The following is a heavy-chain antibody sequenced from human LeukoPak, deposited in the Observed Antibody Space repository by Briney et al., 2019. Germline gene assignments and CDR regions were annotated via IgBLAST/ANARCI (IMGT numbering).Heavy chain of an antibody. V-gene: IGHV3-48*01. CDR3: ATTTVTTGYFDY. J-gene: IGHJ4*02. CDR1: GFTFSNYN. CDR2: ISSSSSTI. Sequence: PGGSLRLSCAVSGFTFSNYNMNWVRQAPGKGLEWVSYISSSSSTINYADSVKGRFTISRDNAKNSLYLQMNSLRAEDTAVYYCATTTVTTGYFDYWGQGTLVTVSS. D-gene: IGHD4-17*01.